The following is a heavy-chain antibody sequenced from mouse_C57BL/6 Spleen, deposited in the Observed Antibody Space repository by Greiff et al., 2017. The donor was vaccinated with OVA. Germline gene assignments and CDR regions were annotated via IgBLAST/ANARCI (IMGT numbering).Heavy chain of an antibody. CDR2: IYPRSGNT. J-gene: IGHJ2*01. V-gene: IGHV1-81*01. Sequence: QVQLQQSGAELARPGASVKLSCKASGYTFTSYGISWVKQRTGQGLEWIGEIYPRSGNTYYNEKFKGKATLTADKSSSTAYMELRSLTSEDSAVYFCASPTITTVVGDYFDYWGQGTTLTVSS. CDR3: ASPTITTVVGDYFDY. D-gene: IGHD1-1*01. CDR1: GYTFTSYG.